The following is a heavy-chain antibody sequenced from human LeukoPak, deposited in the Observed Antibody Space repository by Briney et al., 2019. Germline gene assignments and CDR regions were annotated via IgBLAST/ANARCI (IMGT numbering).Heavy chain of an antibody. CDR2: INSDGSST. Sequence: PGGSLRLSCAASGFTFSSYWMHWVRQAPGKGLVWVSRINSDGSSTSYADSVKGRFTISRDNSKNTLYLQMNGLRAEDTAVYYCARVDGDGSGFDYWGQGTLVTVSS. CDR3: ARVDGDGSGFDY. D-gene: IGHD5-24*01. J-gene: IGHJ4*02. V-gene: IGHV3-74*01. CDR1: GFTFSSYW.